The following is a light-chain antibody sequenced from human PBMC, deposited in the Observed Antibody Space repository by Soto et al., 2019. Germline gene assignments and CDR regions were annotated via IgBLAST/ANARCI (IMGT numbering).Light chain of an antibody. V-gene: IGKV3-15*01. CDR3: QQYDDWPPLT. J-gene: IGKJ4*01. CDR2: AAS. Sequence: EIVMTQSPATLSVSPGESATLSCRASQSVSSYLAWYQQKPGQAPRLLIYAASTRATGIPARFIGSGSGTEFTLTISSLQSEDFAVYYCQQYDDWPPLTFGGGTKVEI. CDR1: QSVSSY.